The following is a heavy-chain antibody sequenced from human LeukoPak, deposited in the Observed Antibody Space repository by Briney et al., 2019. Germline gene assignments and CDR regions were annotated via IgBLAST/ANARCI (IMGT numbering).Heavy chain of an antibody. J-gene: IGHJ4*02. V-gene: IGHV4-4*07. CDR3: ARDIVYLIDEDYG. CDR2: IHTSGSA. Sequence: SETLSLTCSVSGSSFNTYYWSWIRQPAGKGLEWIGRIHTSGSADYSPSLQSRVTISVDMSKKEFSLKLTSVTAEDTAVYYCARDIVYLIDEDYGWGEGILVTVSS. D-gene: IGHD4-17*01. CDR1: GSSFNTYY.